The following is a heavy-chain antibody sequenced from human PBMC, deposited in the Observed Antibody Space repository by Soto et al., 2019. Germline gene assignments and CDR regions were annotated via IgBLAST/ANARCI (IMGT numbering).Heavy chain of an antibody. D-gene: IGHD1-26*01. J-gene: IGHJ4*02. CDR3: ATIVGANDY. V-gene: IGHV4-4*07. Sequence: SETLSLTCTVSRASIYTYSWTWIRQPAGKGLQWIGHIYSSGSANYSPSLKSRVSMSVDSSKNQISLKLSSVTAADTAVYYCATIVGANDYWGQGTLVTVYS. CDR1: RASIYTYS. CDR2: IYSSGSA.